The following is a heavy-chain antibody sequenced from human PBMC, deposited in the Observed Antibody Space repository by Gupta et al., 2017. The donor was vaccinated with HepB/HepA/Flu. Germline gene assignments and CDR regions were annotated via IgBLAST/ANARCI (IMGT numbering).Heavy chain of an antibody. CDR2: IYWNDDK. CDR1: GFSLRSSGDG. CDR3: VYRPDWGREGLY. J-gene: IGHJ4*02. D-gene: IGHD7-27*01. Sequence: IPLKESGPTLVNPTQTPTLTCTFSGFSLRSSGDGVGWIRQPPGKAPEWLALIYWNDDKRYSPSLRSRLTITKDTSKNQVVLSMTNMDPGDTATYFCVYRPDWGREGLYWGQGTLVTVSS. V-gene: IGHV2-5*01.